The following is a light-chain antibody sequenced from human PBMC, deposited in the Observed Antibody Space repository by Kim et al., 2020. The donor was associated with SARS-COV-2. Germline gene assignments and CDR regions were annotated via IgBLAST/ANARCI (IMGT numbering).Light chain of an antibody. CDR2: DAS. J-gene: IGKJ5*01. CDR1: QSISSY. CDR3: QQRSNWL. V-gene: IGKV3-11*01. Sequence: EIVLTQSPATLSLSPGERATLSCRASQSISSYLAWYQQKCGQAPRLLIYDASNRATGIPARFSGSGSGTDFTLTISSLEPEDFAVYYCQQRSNWLFDQGTRLEIK.